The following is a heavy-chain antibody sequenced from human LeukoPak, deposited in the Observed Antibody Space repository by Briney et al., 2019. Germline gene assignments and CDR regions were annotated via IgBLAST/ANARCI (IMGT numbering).Heavy chain of an antibody. CDR1: GGSISSGDYY. J-gene: IGHJ4*02. Sequence: PSQTLSLTCTVSGGSISSGDYYWSWIRQPPGKGLEWSGDIYYSGSTYYNPSLKSRVTISVDTSKHQFSMKLSYVTAADTAVYYCASQKWELPYYFDYWGQGTLVTVSS. D-gene: IGHD1-26*01. CDR2: IYYSGST. V-gene: IGHV4-30-4*08. CDR3: ASQKWELPYYFDY.